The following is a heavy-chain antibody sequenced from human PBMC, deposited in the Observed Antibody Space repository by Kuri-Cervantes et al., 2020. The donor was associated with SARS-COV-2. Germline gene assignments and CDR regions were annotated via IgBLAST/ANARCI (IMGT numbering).Heavy chain of an antibody. CDR3: ANRGDYYDSSGSDY. CDR1: GFTFSTFV. V-gene: IGHV3-23*01. D-gene: IGHD3-22*01. CDR2: ISGSGGST. J-gene: IGHJ4*02. Sequence: GESLKISCAASGFTFSTFVVSWVRQTPGRGLEWVSAISGSGGSTYYADSVKGRFTISRDNSKNTLYLQMNSLRAEDTAVYYCANRGDYYDSSGSDYWGQGTLVTVSS.